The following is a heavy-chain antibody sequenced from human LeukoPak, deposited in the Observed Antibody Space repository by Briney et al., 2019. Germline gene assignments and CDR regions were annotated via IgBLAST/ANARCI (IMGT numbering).Heavy chain of an antibody. CDR1: GFTFSSYG. CDR3: ARRGAPGAANYFDY. J-gene: IGHJ4*02. D-gene: IGHD2-2*01. V-gene: IGHV3-23*01. CDR2: ISRSGDST. Sequence: GGSLRLSCAASGFTFSSYGMNWIRQAPGEGLEWVSFISRSGDSTYYADSVKGRFTISRDSSKNRLYLQMNSLRAEDTAVYYCARRGAPGAANYFDYWGQGTLVTVSS.